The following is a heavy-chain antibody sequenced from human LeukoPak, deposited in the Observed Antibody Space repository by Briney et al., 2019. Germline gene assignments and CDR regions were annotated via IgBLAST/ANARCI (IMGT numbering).Heavy chain of an antibody. Sequence: GGSLRLSCAASGFTFSGYEMNWVRQAPGKGLEWVSYISSSSSTIYYADSVKGRFAISRDNSKNTLNLQMNSLRAEDTAVYYCAKNYDSSGYYWDYWGQGTLVTVSS. V-gene: IGHV3-48*03. D-gene: IGHD3-22*01. CDR1: GFTFSGYE. J-gene: IGHJ4*02. CDR2: ISSSSSTI. CDR3: AKNYDSSGYYWDY.